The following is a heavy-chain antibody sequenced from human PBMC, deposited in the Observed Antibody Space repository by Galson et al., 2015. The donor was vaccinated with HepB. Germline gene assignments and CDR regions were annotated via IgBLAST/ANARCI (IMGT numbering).Heavy chain of an antibody. Sequence: QSGAEVKKPGESLKISCKGSGYSFTNYWIGWVRQVPGKGLEGMGIINPADSDTRYSPPFQFEGQVTISVDKSITTAYLQWSSLKASDTAMYYCARQSGFIYYYYGMDVWGQGTTVTVSS. CDR2: INPADSDT. CDR1: GYSFTNYW. V-gene: IGHV5-51*01. D-gene: IGHD3-10*01. CDR3: ARQSGFIYYYYGMDV. J-gene: IGHJ6*02.